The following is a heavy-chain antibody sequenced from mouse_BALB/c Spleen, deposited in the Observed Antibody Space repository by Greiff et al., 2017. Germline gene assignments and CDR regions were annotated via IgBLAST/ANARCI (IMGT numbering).Heavy chain of an antibody. J-gene: IGHJ3*01. CDR3: ARGDYAWFAY. CDR2: IYPYNGGT. V-gene: IGHV1S29*02. Sequence: VQLQQSGPELVKPGASVKISCKASGYTFTDYNMHWVKQSHGKSLEWIGYIYPYNGGTGYNQKFKSKATLTVDNSSSTAYMELRSLTSEDSAVYYCARGDYAWFAYWGQGTLVTVSA. CDR1: GYTFTDYN. D-gene: IGHD2-4*01.